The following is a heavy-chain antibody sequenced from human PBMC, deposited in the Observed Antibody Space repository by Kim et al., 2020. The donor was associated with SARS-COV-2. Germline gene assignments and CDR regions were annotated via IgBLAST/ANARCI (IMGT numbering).Heavy chain of an antibody. J-gene: IGHJ4*02. Sequence: STISNADAVKGGFTIARDNAKNSLYLQMNSLRAEDTAVYYCARDRAAGDYWGQGTLVTVSS. CDR2: STI. CDR3: ARDRAAGDY. V-gene: IGHV3-11*01.